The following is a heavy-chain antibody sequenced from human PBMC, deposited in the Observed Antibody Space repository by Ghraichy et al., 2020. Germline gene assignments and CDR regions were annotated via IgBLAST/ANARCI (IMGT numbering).Heavy chain of an antibody. V-gene: IGHV4-38-2*02. CDR3: ARDMRSRFHSSGRSWGYFDY. J-gene: IGHJ4*02. Sequence: SETLSLTCAVSGYSISSGYYWGWIRQPPGKRLKWIGSIYHSGSTYYNPSLKSRVTISVDTSKNQFSLKLSSVTAADTAVYYCARDMRSRFHSSGRSWGYFDYWGQGTLVTVSS. D-gene: IGHD6-19*01. CDR2: IYHSGST. CDR1: GYSISSGYY.